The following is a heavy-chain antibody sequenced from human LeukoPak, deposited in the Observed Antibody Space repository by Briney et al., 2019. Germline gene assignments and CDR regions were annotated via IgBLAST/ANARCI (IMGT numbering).Heavy chain of an antibody. Sequence: GGSLRLSCAASGFTFSSYSMDWVRQAPGKGLEWVSSISSSSSYIYYADSVKGRFTISRDNAKNSLYLQMNSLRAEDTAVYYCARERGLFNYYYYYMDVWGKGTPVTVSS. J-gene: IGHJ6*03. CDR1: GFTFSSYS. D-gene: IGHD2-21*01. V-gene: IGHV3-21*01. CDR3: ARERGLFNYYYYYMDV. CDR2: ISSSSSYI.